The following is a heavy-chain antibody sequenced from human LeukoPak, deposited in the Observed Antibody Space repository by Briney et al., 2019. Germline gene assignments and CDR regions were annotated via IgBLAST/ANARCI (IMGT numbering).Heavy chain of an antibody. CDR3: ARDPWGFSFEY. CDR1: GDSVSNNV. Sequence: SQTLSLTCAISGDSVSNNVWNWLRQSPSRGLEWLGRTYYRSKWYNDYAASVKSRITINPDTSKNQFSLQLNSVTPEDTAVYYCARDPWGFSFEYWGQGTLVTVSS. V-gene: IGHV6-1*01. CDR2: TYYRSKWYN. J-gene: IGHJ4*02. D-gene: IGHD7-27*01.